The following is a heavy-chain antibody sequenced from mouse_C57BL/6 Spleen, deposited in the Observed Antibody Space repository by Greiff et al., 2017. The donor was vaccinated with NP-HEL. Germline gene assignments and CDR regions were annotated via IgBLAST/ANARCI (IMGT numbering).Heavy chain of an antibody. CDR2: ISYSGST. V-gene: IGHV3-1*01. D-gene: IGHD1-1*01. CDR3: ARDEDYYGSSAWFAY. Sequence: DVKLQESGPGMVKPSQSLSLTCTVTGYSITSGYDWHWIRHFPGNKLEWMGYISYSGSTNYNPSLKSRISITHDTSKNHFFLKLNSVTTEDTATYYCARDEDYYGSSAWFAYWGQGTLVTVSA. J-gene: IGHJ3*01. CDR1: GYSITSGYD.